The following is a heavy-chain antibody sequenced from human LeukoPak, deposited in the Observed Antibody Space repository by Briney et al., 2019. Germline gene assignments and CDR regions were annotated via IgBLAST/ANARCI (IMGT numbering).Heavy chain of an antibody. CDR2: IYTSGST. Sequence: SKTLSLTCTVSGGSISSYYWSWIRQPAGKGLEWIGRIYTSGSTNYNPSLKSRVTMSVDTSKNQFSLRLSSVIAADTAVYFCARYGGDSDWYYDLWGRGTLVTVSS. D-gene: IGHD4-23*01. CDR1: GGSISSYY. J-gene: IGHJ2*01. V-gene: IGHV4-4*07. CDR3: ARYGGDSDWYYDL.